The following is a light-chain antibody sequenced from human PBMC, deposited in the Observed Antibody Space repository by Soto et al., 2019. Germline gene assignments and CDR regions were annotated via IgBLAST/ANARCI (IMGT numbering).Light chain of an antibody. V-gene: IGKV1-12*01. CDR2: AAY. CDR1: QSLENW. Sequence: DIQMTQSPSSVSASVGDTVTISCRASQSLENWLAWYQQKPGNAPRLVIYAAYTLENGVPSRFSGSGTGSDCTLTIRSLQPEEFATYYCQQAKSFPYTFGQGTKVEI. J-gene: IGKJ2*01. CDR3: QQAKSFPYT.